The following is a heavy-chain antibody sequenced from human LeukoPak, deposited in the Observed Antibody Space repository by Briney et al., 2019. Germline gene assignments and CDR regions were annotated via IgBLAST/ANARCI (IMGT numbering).Heavy chain of an antibody. CDR1: GFTSSSYS. CDR3: ARDPLHY. CDR2: IGSSSSTI. J-gene: IGHJ4*02. V-gene: IGHV3-48*01. Sequence: PGGSLRLSCAASGFTSSSYSMNWVRQAPGKGLEWVSYIGSSSSTIYYADSVKGRFTISRDNAKNSLYLQMNSLRAEDTAVYYCARDPLHYWGQGTLVTVSS.